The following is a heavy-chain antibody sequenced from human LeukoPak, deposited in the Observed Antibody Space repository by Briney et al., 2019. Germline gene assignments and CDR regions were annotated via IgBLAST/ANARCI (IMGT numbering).Heavy chain of an antibody. V-gene: IGHV3-23*01. J-gene: IGHJ3*02. D-gene: IGHD2-21*02. Sequence: GGPLRLSCAASGFTFSSYAMSWVRQAPGKGLEWVSAISGSGGSTYYADSVKGRFTISRDNSKNRLYLQMNSLTAEDTAVYYCARSCGGDCFKGPFDIWGQGTMVTVSS. CDR1: GFTFSSYA. CDR2: ISGSGGST. CDR3: ARSCGGDCFKGPFDI.